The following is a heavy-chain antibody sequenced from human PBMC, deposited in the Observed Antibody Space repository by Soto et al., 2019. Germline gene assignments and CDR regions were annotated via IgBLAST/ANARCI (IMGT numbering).Heavy chain of an antibody. CDR3: ARDASYYYGMDV. J-gene: IGHJ6*02. CDR2: INPNSGGT. V-gene: IGHV1-2*04. CDR1: GYTFTGYY. Sequence: ASVKVSCKASGYTFTGYYMHWVRQAPGQGLEWMGWINPNSGGTNYAQKFQGWVTMTRDTSISTAYMELSRLRSDYTAVYYCARDASYYYGMDVWGQGTTVTVSS.